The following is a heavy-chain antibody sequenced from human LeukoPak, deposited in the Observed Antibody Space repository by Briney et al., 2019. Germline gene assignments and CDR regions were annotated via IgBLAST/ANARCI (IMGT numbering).Heavy chain of an antibody. CDR2: IYPGDSDT. Sequence: GESLKISCKGSGYSFTSYWIGWVRQMPGKGLEWMGIIYPGDSDTRYSPSFQGQVTISADKSIGTAYLQWSSLKASDTAMYYCASAGIGYCSGGSCYSVYFDYWGQGTLVTVSS. J-gene: IGHJ4*02. CDR3: ASAGIGYCSGGSCYSVYFDY. D-gene: IGHD2-15*01. V-gene: IGHV5-51*01. CDR1: GYSFTSYW.